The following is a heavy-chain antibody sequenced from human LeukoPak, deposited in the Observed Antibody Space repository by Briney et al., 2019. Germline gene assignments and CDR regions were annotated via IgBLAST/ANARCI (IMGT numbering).Heavy chain of an antibody. CDR3: ARGYSGYDFYFDY. Sequence: SETLSLTCTVSGGSISSYYWSWIRQPPGKGLEWIGEINHSGSTNYNPSLKSRVTISVDTSKNQFSLKLSSVTAADTAVYYCARGYSGYDFYFDYWGQGTLVTVSS. V-gene: IGHV4-34*01. CDR2: INHSGST. J-gene: IGHJ4*02. D-gene: IGHD5-12*01. CDR1: GGSISSYY.